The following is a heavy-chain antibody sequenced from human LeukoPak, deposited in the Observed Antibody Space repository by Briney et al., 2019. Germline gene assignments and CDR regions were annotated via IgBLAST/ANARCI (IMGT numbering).Heavy chain of an antibody. Sequence: RSGVPLRLSCAPSGLPYSNYAMSCARQAPGKGLEWVSDYRGSGGNKYYEDPVKGRFTISRDNSKNMLYLQMNSLKAEDTAVYYCAKGPWGGDSYGSDYWGQGTLVTVSS. CDR3: AKGPWGGDSYGSDY. J-gene: IGHJ4*02. V-gene: IGHV3-23*01. CDR2: YRGSGGNK. CDR1: GLPYSNYA. D-gene: IGHD5-18*01.